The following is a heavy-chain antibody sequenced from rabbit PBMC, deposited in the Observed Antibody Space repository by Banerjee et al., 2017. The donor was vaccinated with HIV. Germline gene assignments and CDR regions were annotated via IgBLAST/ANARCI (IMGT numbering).Heavy chain of an antibody. Sequence: QEQLEESGGDLVKPEGSLTLTCTASGFSFSNGYVMCWVRQAPGKGLEWIACINTISGDTVYATWAKGRFTISKTSSTTVTLQMTSLTAADTATYFCAREAGAGDIGWNFGLWGQGTLVTVS. CDR2: INTISGDT. V-gene: IGHV1S45*01. CDR3: AREAGAGDIGWNFGL. D-gene: IGHD2-1*01. J-gene: IGHJ3*01. CDR1: GFSFSNGYV.